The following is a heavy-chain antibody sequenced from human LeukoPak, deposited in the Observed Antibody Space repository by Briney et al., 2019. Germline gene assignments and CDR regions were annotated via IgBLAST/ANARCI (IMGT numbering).Heavy chain of an antibody. CDR2: ISYDGSNK. J-gene: IGHJ4*02. D-gene: IGHD5-18*01. Sequence: QSGGSLRLSCAASGFTFSSYAMHWVRQAPGKGLEWVAVISYDGSNKYYADSVKGRFTISRDNAKNSLYLQMNSLRAEDTAVYYCARVVGYSYALGYWGQGTLVTVSS. CDR3: ARVVGYSYALGY. V-gene: IGHV3-30*04. CDR1: GFTFSSYA.